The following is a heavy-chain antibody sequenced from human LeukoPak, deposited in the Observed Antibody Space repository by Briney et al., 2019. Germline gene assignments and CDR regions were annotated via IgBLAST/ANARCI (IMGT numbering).Heavy chain of an antibody. CDR2: ITSDGSDT. V-gene: IGHV3-74*01. Sequence: PGGSLRLSSAASGLTFRNYWMHWVRHAPGKGLMWLSRITSDGSDTIYADSGKGRFTISRDNAKNTLYLQMNSLSAEDTAVYYCATGGDQYYAYWGQGTLVTVPS. D-gene: IGHD3-16*01. CDR3: ATGGDQYYAY. CDR1: GLTFRNYW. J-gene: IGHJ4*02.